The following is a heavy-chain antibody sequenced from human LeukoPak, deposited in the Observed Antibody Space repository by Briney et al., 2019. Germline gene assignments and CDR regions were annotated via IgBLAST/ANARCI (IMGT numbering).Heavy chain of an antibody. Sequence: PSGTLSLTCAVSGGSITSSDWWSWVRQPPGKGLEWIGGIYHSGSTNYNPSLKSRVTISVDKSKNQCSLKLSSVTAADTAVYYCAREAKVRGVSSGMDVWGQGTTVTVSS. CDR1: GGSITSSDW. D-gene: IGHD3-10*01. J-gene: IGHJ6*02. CDR2: IYHSGST. CDR3: AREAKVRGVSSGMDV. V-gene: IGHV4-4*02.